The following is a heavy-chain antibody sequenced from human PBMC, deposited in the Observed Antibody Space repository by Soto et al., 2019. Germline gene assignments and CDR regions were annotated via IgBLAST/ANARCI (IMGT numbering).Heavy chain of an antibody. Sequence: EVQLVQSGAEVKKPGESLKISCKGSGYNFTSYWIGWVRQMPGKGLEWMGIIYPGDSDTRYSPSFQGQVTISADKSISTAYLQWSSLKASDTAMYYCARRHKTVAQESWFDPWGQGTLVTVSS. J-gene: IGHJ5*02. CDR3: ARRHKTVAQESWFDP. CDR1: GYNFTSYW. CDR2: IYPGDSDT. V-gene: IGHV5-51*01. D-gene: IGHD6-19*01.